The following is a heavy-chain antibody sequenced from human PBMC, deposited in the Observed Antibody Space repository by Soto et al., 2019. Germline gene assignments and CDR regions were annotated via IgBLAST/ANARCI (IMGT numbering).Heavy chain of an antibody. CDR2: IYSGGST. V-gene: IGHV3-53*04. CDR1: GFTVSSNY. CDR3: ARAGMVRGVINSYYYYYYMDV. D-gene: IGHD3-10*01. J-gene: IGHJ6*03. Sequence: GGSLRLSCAASGFTVSSNYMSWVRQAPGKGLEWVSVIYSGGSTYYADSVKGRFTISRHNSKNTLYLQMNSLRAEDTAVYYCARAGMVRGVINSYYYYYYMDVWGKGTTVTVSS.